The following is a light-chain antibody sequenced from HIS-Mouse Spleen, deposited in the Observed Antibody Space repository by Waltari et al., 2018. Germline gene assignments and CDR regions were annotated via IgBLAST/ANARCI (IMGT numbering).Light chain of an antibody. CDR1: QDISNY. CDR2: DAS. Sequence: DIQMTQSPSSLSASVGDRVTITCQSSQDISNYLNWYKQKPGKDPQLLLYDASNLETGVPSRFSGSGAVTDFTFTISSMQPEDIATYYCQQYDNLPITFGQGTRLEIK. CDR3: QQYDNLPIT. V-gene: IGKV1-33*01. J-gene: IGKJ5*01.